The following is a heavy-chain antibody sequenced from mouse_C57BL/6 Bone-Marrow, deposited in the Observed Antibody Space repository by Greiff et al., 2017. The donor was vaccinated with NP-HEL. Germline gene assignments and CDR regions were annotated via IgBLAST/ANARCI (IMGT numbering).Heavy chain of an antibody. CDR3: AGDLFYDYDWYYLDY. V-gene: IGHV12-3*01. CDR2: ITHSGET. J-gene: IGHJ2*01. CDR1: GFPITSGYY. Sequence: VQLQESGPGLVKPSQSLFLTCSITGFPITSGYYWIWIRPSPGKPLEWMGYITHSGETFYNPSLQSPISITRETSKNQFFLQLNSVTTEDTAMYYCAGDLFYDYDWYYLDYWGQGTTLTVSS. D-gene: IGHD2-4*01.